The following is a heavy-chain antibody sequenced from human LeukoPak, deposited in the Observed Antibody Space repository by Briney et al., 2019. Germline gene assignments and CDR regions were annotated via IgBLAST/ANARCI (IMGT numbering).Heavy chain of an antibody. V-gene: IGHV5-51*01. CDR3: ARRVSSSGFDAFDV. Sequence: GESLKISCKGSGYSFATYWIGWVRQMPGKGLERRGINYPGDSDTTYSPSFQGQVTMSADKSISTAYLQWSSLKASDTAMYYCARRVSSSGFDAFDVWGQGTMVTVSS. D-gene: IGHD5-12*01. CDR1: GYSFATYW. J-gene: IGHJ3*01. CDR2: NYPGDSDT.